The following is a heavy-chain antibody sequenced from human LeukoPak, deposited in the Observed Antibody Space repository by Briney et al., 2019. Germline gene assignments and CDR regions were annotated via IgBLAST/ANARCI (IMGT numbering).Heavy chain of an antibody. Sequence: GESLKISCKGSGYSFPNYWIGWVRQMPGQGLEWMGIIYPADSDTRYSPAFQGQVTISADKSINTAYLQWTSLKASDTAMYYCARRKGVGYNSPVDYWGQGTLVTVAS. CDR1: GYSFPNYW. V-gene: IGHV5-51*01. CDR2: IYPADSDT. J-gene: IGHJ4*02. CDR3: ARRKGVGYNSPVDY. D-gene: IGHD5-24*01.